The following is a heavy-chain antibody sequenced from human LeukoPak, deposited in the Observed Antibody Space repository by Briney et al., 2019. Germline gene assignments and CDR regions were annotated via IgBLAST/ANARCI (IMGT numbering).Heavy chain of an antibody. J-gene: IGHJ4*02. CDR2: IYYSGST. CDR3: ARKGSSGWIFDY. D-gene: IGHD6-19*01. CDR1: GGSISRYY. Sequence: SETLSLTCTVSGGSISRYYWSWIRQPPGKGLEWIGYIYYSGSTNYNPSLKTRITISVDTSKNQFSLKLSSVTAADTAVYYCARKGSSGWIFDYWGQGTLVTVSS. V-gene: IGHV4-59*08.